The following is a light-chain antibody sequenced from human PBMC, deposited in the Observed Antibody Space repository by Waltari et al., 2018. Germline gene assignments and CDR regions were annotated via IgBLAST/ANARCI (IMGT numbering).Light chain of an antibody. CDR3: QQFYSTPLT. Sequence: DIVMTQSPDSLAVSLGERATINCKSSPSVLYSSNKKNSLAWYQQKPGQPPKFLIHWASTRESGVPDRFSGSGSGTDFTLTISSLQAEDVAVYYCQQFYSTPLTFGGGTKVEIK. CDR2: WAS. CDR1: PSVLYSSNKKNS. V-gene: IGKV4-1*01. J-gene: IGKJ4*01.